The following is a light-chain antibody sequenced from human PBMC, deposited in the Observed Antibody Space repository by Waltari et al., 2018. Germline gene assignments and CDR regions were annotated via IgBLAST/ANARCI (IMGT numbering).Light chain of an antibody. CDR3: LLSYTGFGAV. CDR2: DKT. CDR1: TGTVTSGHY. J-gene: IGLJ7*01. Sequence: QAVVTQEPSLTVSPGGTVTLTGASSTGTVTSGHYPYWFQQKPGQAPRTLIYDKTDKHSWTPARFSGSLLGGKAALTLSGAQPEDEAEYYCLLSYTGFGAVFGGGTQLTVL. V-gene: IGLV7-46*01.